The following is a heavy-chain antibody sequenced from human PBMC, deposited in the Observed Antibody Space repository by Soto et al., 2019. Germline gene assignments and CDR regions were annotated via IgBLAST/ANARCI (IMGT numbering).Heavy chain of an antibody. CDR3: ARLIPQFRNSSGYYYVFDY. CDR1: GGTFSSYA. Sequence: SVKVSCKASGGTFSSYAISWVRQAPGQGLEWMGGIIPIFGTANYAQKFQGRVTITADKSTSTAYMELSSLRSEDTAVYYCARLIPQFRNSSGYYYVFDYWGQGTLVTVSS. D-gene: IGHD3-22*01. CDR2: IIPIFGTA. J-gene: IGHJ4*02. V-gene: IGHV1-69*06.